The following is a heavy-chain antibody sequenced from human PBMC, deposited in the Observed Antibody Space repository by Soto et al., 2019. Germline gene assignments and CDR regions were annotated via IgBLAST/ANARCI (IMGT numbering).Heavy chain of an antibody. J-gene: IGHJ4*02. D-gene: IGHD3-3*01. V-gene: IGHV4-59*01. CDR2: IYYSGST. Sequence: LTCTVSGGSISSYYWSWIRQPPGKGLEWIGYIYYSGSTNYNPSLKSRVTISVDTSKNQFSLKLSSVTAADTAVYYCARMKSFGVRSFDYWGQGTLVTVSS. CDR3: ARMKSFGVRSFDY. CDR1: GGSISSYY.